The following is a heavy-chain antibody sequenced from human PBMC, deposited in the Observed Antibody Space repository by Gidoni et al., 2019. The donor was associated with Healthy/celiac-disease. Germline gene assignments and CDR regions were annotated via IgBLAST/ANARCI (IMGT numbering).Heavy chain of an antibody. J-gene: IGHJ6*02. D-gene: IGHD2-21*01. CDR1: VFTFSSYA. CDR3: AKDRFIFPGEGDV. Sequence: EVQLLESGGGLVQPGGSLRLSCAASVFTFSSYAMSWVRQAPGKGLEWVSAISGSGGSTYYADSVKGRFTISRDNSKNTLYLQMNSLRAEDTAVYYCAKDRFIFPGEGDVWGQGTTVTVSS. CDR2: ISGSGGST. V-gene: IGHV3-23*01.